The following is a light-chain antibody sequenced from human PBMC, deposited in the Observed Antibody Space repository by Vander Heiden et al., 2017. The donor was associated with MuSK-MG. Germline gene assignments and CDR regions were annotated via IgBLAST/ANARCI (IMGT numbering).Light chain of an antibody. J-gene: IGKJ2*01. CDR3: QQYNSYWGT. V-gene: IGKV1-5*03. CDR2: KAS. CDR1: QSISSW. Sequence: LQVTQSPSTLSASVGDRVTITCRASQSISSWLAWYQQKSGKAPKLLIYKASSLESGVPSRFSGSGSGTEFTLTISSLQPDDFATYYCQQYNSYWGTFGQGTKLEIK.